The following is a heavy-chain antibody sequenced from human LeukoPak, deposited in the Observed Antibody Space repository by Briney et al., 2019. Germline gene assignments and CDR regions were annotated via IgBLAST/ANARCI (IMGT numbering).Heavy chain of an antibody. CDR1: GFTFSSYG. CDR3: ATVGSTGY. D-gene: IGHD1-26*01. J-gene: IGHJ4*02. CDR2: ISFDGSSK. V-gene: IGHV3-30*03. Sequence: PGRSLRLSCAASGFTFSSYGIDWVRQAPGKGLEWVVIISFDGSSKYYADSVKGRFTISRDNSKNTLYLQMSSLRAEDTAVYYCATVGSTGYWGQGTLVTVSS.